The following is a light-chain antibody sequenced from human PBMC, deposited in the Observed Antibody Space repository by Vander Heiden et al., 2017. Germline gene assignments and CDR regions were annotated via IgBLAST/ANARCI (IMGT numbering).Light chain of an antibody. CDR2: QDN. CDR3: QAWDSSFVV. Sequence: SYDLTQPPSVYVSPGQTASITCPGDKLGDKYASWYQQRPGQSPVRVIYQDNKRPSGIPERFSASNSGDTATLTISGTQAMDEADYYCQAWDSSFVVFGGGTKLTVL. V-gene: IGLV3-1*01. CDR1: KLGDKY. J-gene: IGLJ2*01.